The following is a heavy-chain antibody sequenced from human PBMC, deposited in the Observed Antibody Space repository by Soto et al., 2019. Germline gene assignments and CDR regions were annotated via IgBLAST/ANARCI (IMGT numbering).Heavy chain of an antibody. D-gene: IGHD5-12*01. CDR1: GYTFTAYY. CDR3: ARQGSGSEYPQYFYYGMDV. V-gene: IGHV1-2*02. Sequence: VELVQSGAEVEKPGAAVRISCKTSGYTFTAYYIHWVRQAPGQGPEWMGWINPNSGVANYAQNFQGRVTMTRDTSTSTVYMELTKMRSEDTTIYYCARQGSGSEYPQYFYYGMDVWGQGTTAAASS. J-gene: IGHJ6*02. CDR2: INPNSGVA.